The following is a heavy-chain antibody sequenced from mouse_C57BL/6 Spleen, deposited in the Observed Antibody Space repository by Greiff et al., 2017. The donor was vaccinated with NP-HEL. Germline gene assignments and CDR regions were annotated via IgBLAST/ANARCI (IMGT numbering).Heavy chain of an antibody. CDR2: IHPSDSDT. CDR1: GYTFTSYW. Sequence: QVQLKQPGAELVKPGASVKVSCKASGYTFTSYWMHWVQQRPGQGLEWIGRIHPSDSDTNYNQTFKGKATLTVDKSSSTAYMQLSSLTSEDSAVYYCAVDSSGYGSWFAYWGQGTLVTVSA. V-gene: IGHV1-74*01. CDR3: AVDSSGYGSWFAY. D-gene: IGHD3-2*02. J-gene: IGHJ3*01.